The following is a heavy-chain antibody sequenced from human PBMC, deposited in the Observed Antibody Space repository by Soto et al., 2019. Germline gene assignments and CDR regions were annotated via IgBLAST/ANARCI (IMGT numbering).Heavy chain of an antibody. CDR2: VSSYRGAT. J-gene: IGHJ1*01. D-gene: IGHD2-8*01. V-gene: IGHV4-30-4*01. Sequence: PSVTLSVACRVGDGSGSRGASYWSWIRQPPGKGLEWIAYVSSYRGATYYNPSLKSRLTISLGTPMNQFSLRLTSVSAADTAVYFCARGMGRYIDTWGRVTLVTVSS. CDR1: DGSGSRGASY. CDR3: ARGMGRYIDT.